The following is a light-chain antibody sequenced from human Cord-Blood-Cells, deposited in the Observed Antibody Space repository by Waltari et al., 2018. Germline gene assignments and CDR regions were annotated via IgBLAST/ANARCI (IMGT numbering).Light chain of an antibody. CDR3: QQLNSNPSRP. J-gene: IGKJ5*01. CDR2: AAS. Sequence: DIQLTHSPSFLSPSVGDRVTIPCRASQGIRMYLAWYQQKPRKAPKLLIYAASTLQSGVPSMFSGSVYGTEVTLSMSSLQPEDFATDYGQQLNSNPSRPLGQGTRLEI. V-gene: IGKV1-9*01. CDR1: QGIRMY.